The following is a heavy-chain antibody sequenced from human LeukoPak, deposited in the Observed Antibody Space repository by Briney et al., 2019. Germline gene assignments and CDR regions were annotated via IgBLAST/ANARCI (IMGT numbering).Heavy chain of an antibody. Sequence: SETLSLTCTVSGGSISSHYWSWIRQPPGKGLEWIGYIYYSGSTNYNPSLKSRVTISVDTSKNQFSLKLSSVAAADTAVYYCARVYHDFWSGYSSYYYYYYMDVWGKGTTVTVSS. V-gene: IGHV4-59*11. CDR2: IYYSGST. J-gene: IGHJ6*03. CDR3: ARVYHDFWSGYSSYYYYYYMDV. D-gene: IGHD3-3*01. CDR1: GGSISSHY.